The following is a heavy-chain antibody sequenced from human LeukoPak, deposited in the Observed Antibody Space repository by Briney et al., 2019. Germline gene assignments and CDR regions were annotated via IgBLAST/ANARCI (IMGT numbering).Heavy chain of an antibody. V-gene: IGHV1-46*03. CDR3: ARIGGSYSLDY. D-gene: IGHD1-26*01. CDR2: INPSGGST. CDR1: GYTFTSYY. J-gene: IGHJ4*02. Sequence: ASVKVSCKASGYTFTSYYMHWVRQAPGQGLEWMRIINPSGGSTSYAQEFQGRVTMTRDTSTSTVYMELSSLRSEDTAVYYCARIGGSYSLDYWGQGTLVTVSS.